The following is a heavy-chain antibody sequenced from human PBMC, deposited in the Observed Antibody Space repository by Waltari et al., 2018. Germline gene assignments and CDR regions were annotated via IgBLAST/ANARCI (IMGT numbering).Heavy chain of an antibody. CDR2: ISPADSET. Sequence: EVQLVQSGAEVKQSGGSLKIACKVSGYRFTDFWIGWVRQMPGKGLEWMGGGGQMPGRGREWMGVISPADSETRISPSFQRGVSFSVDKSINTAYLQLTTLKASDTAVYYCARGGENFWIPFDFWGQGTPVTVSS. D-gene: IGHD4-17*01. J-gene: IGHJ4*02. CDR3: ARGGENFWIPFDF. CDR1: GYRFTDFW. V-gene: IGHV5-51*03.